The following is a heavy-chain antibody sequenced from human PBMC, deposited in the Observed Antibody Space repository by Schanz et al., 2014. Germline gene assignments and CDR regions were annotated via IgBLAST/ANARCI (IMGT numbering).Heavy chain of an antibody. CDR2: IHYSRGT. CDR3: AREVTGGVTGQWVGNWFDP. CDR1: GGSISGYY. J-gene: IGHJ5*02. D-gene: IGHD1-20*01. Sequence: QVQLQESGPGLVKPSETLSLTCAVSGGSISGYYWSWIRQPPGKGLEWIAFIHYSRGTNYNPSLKSRVTISVNPPKNQFPLNLRSVPAADTAVYYCAREVTGGVTGQWVGNWFDPWGQGALVTVSS. V-gene: IGHV4-59*12.